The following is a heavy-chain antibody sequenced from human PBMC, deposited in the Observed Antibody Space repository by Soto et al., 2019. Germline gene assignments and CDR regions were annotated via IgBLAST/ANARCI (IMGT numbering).Heavy chain of an antibody. D-gene: IGHD5-12*01. CDR3: ARGKWWLRQTPPFDY. Sequence: ASMKVSCQGSGYTFTSYAMHLVRPAPGQRLEWMGWINAGNGNTKYSQKFQGRVTITRDTSASTAYMELSSLRSEDTAVYYCARGKWWLRQTPPFDYWGQGTLVTVSS. CDR1: GYTFTSYA. V-gene: IGHV1-3*01. J-gene: IGHJ4*02. CDR2: INAGNGNT.